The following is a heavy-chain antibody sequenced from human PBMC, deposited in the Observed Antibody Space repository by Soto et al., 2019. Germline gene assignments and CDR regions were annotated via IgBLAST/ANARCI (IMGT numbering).Heavy chain of an antibody. CDR1: GFTFISYG. V-gene: IGHV3-23*01. Sequence: EMQLLESGGGLVQPGGSLRLSCAASGFTFISYGMTWVRQAPGKGLEWVSGITTTGRNTYYAESVKGRFTISRDNSKNLVYLQMAPLRAEDTAVYYCARGAEAAGTDWFDAWGQVTLVIFAS. J-gene: IGHJ5*02. CDR2: ITTTGRNT. CDR3: ARGAEAAGTDWFDA. D-gene: IGHD6-13*01.